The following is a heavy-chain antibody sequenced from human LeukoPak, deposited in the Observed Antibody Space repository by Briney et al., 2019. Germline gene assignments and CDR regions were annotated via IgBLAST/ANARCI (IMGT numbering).Heavy chain of an antibody. V-gene: IGHV1-69*05. CDR2: IIPISGTA. CDR1: GGTFSSYA. J-gene: IGHJ4*02. Sequence: ASVKVSCKASGGTFSSYAISWVRQAPGQGLEWMGGIIPISGTANYAQKFQGRVTITTDESTSTAYMELSSLRSEDTAVYYCASLIAAAEQFDYWGQGTLVTVSS. D-gene: IGHD6-13*01. CDR3: ASLIAAAEQFDY.